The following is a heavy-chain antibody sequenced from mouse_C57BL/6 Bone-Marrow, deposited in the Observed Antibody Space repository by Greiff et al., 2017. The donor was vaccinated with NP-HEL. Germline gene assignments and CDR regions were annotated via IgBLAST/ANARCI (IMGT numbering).Heavy chain of an antibody. J-gene: IGHJ1*03. CDR3: AIGLGWYFDV. CDR1: GYTFTSYW. Sequence: QLQQPGAEPVKPGASVKVSCKASGYTFTSYWMHWVKQRPGQGLEWIGRIYPSDSETNYKQKFKGKATLTVDKSSSTAYMQLSSLTSEDSAVYYCAIGLGWYFDVWGTGTTVTVSS. CDR2: IYPSDSET. V-gene: IGHV1-74*01. D-gene: IGHD3-1*01.